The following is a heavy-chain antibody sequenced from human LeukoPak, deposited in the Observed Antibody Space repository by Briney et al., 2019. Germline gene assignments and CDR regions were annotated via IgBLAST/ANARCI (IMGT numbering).Heavy chain of an antibody. CDR3: AREDVVVVTAIRLPAGFDI. Sequence: GGSLRLSCAASGFTLSSYVMYWVRQAPGKGLEWVAIMSFDGSKESYADSVKGRFTISRDNPKNTLFLQMNNLRTEDTAMYYCAREDVVVVTAIRLPAGFDIWGQGTMVTVSP. CDR1: GFTLSSYV. CDR2: MSFDGSKE. J-gene: IGHJ3*02. D-gene: IGHD2-21*02. V-gene: IGHV3-30-3*01.